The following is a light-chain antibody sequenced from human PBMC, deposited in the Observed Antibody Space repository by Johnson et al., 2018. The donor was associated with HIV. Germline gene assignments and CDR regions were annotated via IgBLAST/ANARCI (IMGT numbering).Light chain of an antibody. J-gene: IGLJ1*01. CDR1: SYNIGNNY. CDR2: ENN. CDR3: GTWDSSLNV. Sequence: QPVLTQPPSVSAAPGQKVTISCSGSSYNIGNNYVSWYQQLPGTAPKLLIYENNKRPSGIPDRFSGSKSGTSATLGITGLQTGDEADYYCGTWDSSLNVFGTGTKDTVL. V-gene: IGLV1-51*02.